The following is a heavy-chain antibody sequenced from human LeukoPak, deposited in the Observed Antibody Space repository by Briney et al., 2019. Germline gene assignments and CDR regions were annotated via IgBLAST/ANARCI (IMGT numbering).Heavy chain of an antibody. D-gene: IGHD2-15*01. J-gene: IGHJ4*02. V-gene: IGHV3-23*01. CDR3: PKALSHCSGGSCYSAVDY. CDR2: ISGSGGST. CDR1: GFTFSSYA. Sequence: PGGSLRLSCAASGFTFSSYAMSWVRQAPGKGLEWVSAISGSGGSTYYADSVKGRFTISRDNSKNTLYLQMNSLRAEDTAVYYCPKALSHCSGGSCYSAVDYWGQGTLVTVSS.